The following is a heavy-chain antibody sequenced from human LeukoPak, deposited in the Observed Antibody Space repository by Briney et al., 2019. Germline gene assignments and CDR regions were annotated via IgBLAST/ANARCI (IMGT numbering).Heavy chain of an antibody. Sequence: GGSLKLSCAASGLTFNNAWMSWVRQAPGKGLEWVGRIKNKADGGTTDYAAPVKGRFTISRDDSKNTLYLQMNSLKTEDTAMYYCTTDPGEYPGYWGQGTLVTVSS. CDR2: IKNKADGGTT. J-gene: IGHJ4*02. V-gene: IGHV3-15*01. CDR1: GLTFNNAW. CDR3: TTDPGEYPGY. D-gene: IGHD4-17*01.